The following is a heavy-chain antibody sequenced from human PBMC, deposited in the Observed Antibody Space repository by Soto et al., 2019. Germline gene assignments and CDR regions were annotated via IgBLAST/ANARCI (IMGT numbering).Heavy chain of an antibody. J-gene: IGHJ4*02. V-gene: IGHV1-18*04. CDR2: ISAYNGNT. CDR3: ARDRSAMILSY. CDR1: GYSFSSYG. D-gene: IGHD2-2*01. Sequence: VKVSCKASGYSFSSYGISWVRQAPGQGLEWMGWISAYNGNTNYAQKLQGRVTMTTDTSTNTAYMEVRSLRSDDTAVYYCARDRSAMILSYWGQGTLVTVSS.